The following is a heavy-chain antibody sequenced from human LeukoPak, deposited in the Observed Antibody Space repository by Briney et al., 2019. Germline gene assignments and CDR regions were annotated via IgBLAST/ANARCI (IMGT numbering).Heavy chain of an antibody. V-gene: IGHV4-59*08. CDR2: IYHSGST. D-gene: IGHD3-3*01. Sequence: SETLSLTCTVSGGSISSYYWSWIRQPPGKGLEWIGSIYHSGSTYYNPSLKSRVTISVDTSKNQFSLKLSSVTAADTAVYYCARLHTYYDFWSGYSVDYWGQGTLVTVSS. CDR3: ARLHTYYDFWSGYSVDY. J-gene: IGHJ4*02. CDR1: GGSISSYY.